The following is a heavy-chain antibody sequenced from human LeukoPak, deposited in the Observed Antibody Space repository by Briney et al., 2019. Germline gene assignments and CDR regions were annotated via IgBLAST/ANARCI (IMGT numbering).Heavy chain of an antibody. Sequence: GESLKISCKGSGYSFTSYWIGWVRQMPGKGLEWMAIINPGDSYTKYGPSFQGQVTISADKSITTAHLQWSSLKASDTAMYYCARLKGSSSGLLSFDYWGQGTLVTVSS. D-gene: IGHD3-10*01. V-gene: IGHV5-51*01. CDR1: GYSFTSYW. CDR3: ARLKGSSSGLLSFDY. J-gene: IGHJ4*02. CDR2: INPGDSYT.